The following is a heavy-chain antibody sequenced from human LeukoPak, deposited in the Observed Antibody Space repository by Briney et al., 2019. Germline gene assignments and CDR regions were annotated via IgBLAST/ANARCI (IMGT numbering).Heavy chain of an antibody. D-gene: IGHD5-24*01. Sequence: ASVKVSCKASGGTFSSYAISWVRQAPGQGLEWMGGIIPIFGTANYAQKFQGRVTITADESTSTAYMELSSLRSEDTAVYYCAAPRGRDGYNLVAFDIWGQGTMVTVSS. CDR1: GGTFSSYA. CDR3: AAPRGRDGYNLVAFDI. J-gene: IGHJ3*02. V-gene: IGHV1-69*13. CDR2: IIPIFGTA.